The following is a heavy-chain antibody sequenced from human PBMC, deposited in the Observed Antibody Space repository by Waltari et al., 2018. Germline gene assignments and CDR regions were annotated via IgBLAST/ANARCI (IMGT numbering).Heavy chain of an antibody. CDR1: GYTFSDYY. D-gene: IGHD6-19*01. J-gene: IGHJ6*02. CDR2: INPSGDYT. CDR3: ASERRYSTGWNFYGMDV. V-gene: IGHV1-46*01. Sequence: QVQLVQSGAEVKKPGASVKASCKASGYTFSDYYVHWVRQAPGQGLEWMGIINPSGDYTIYAQKFQGRVSMTRDTSTSTVYRELSSLRSEDTAVYFCASERRYSTGWNFYGMDVWGQGTTVTVSS.